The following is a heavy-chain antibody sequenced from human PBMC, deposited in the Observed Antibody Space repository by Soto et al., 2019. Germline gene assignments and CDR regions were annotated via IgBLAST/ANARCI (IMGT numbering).Heavy chain of an antibody. CDR1: GFSLTTSGVG. CDR2: IYWDDDK. D-gene: IGHD3-3*01. Sequence: QITLNESGPTQVKPRQTLTLTCTFSGFSLTTSGVGVGWFRQPPGKAPEWLALIYWDDDKRYSPSLKSRLTITKDTSKNQVVLTMADLDPADTATYYCAHRVLRTVFGLVTTTAIYFDFWGQGTPVAVSS. J-gene: IGHJ4*02. CDR3: AHRVLRTVFGLVTTTAIYFDF. V-gene: IGHV2-5*02.